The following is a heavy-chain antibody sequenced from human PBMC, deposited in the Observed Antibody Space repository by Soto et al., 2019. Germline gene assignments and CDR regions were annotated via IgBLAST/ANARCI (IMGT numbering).Heavy chain of an antibody. CDR1: GASINSSNW. D-gene: IGHD3-10*01. CDR3: TRDMIYGSERSSYYYAMDV. Sequence: QVQLQESGPGLVKPSGTLSLTCAVSGASINSSNWWSWVRQPPGKGLEWIGEIYHSGSTNYNPSLMSRLTISVDRFKNQLSLKLRSVTAADTAVYYCTRDMIYGSERSSYYYAMDVWGRGTTVTVSS. V-gene: IGHV4-4*02. J-gene: IGHJ6*02. CDR2: IYHSGST.